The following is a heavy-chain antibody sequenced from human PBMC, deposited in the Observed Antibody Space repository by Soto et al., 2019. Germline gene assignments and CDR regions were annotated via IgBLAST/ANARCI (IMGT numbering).Heavy chain of an antibody. CDR3: ATIYVDIVATNPY. Sequence: GGSLRLSCAASGFTVSSYAMSWVRQAPGKGLEWVSAISGSGGSTYYADSVKGRFTISRDNSKNTLYLQMNSLRAEDTAVYYCATIYVDIVATNPYWGQRTMVTV. D-gene: IGHD5-12*01. V-gene: IGHV3-23*01. CDR1: GFTVSSYA. J-gene: IGHJ4*01. CDR2: ISGSGGST.